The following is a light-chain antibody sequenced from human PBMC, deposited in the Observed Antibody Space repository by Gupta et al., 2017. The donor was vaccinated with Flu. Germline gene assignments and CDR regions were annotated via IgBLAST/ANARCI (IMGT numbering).Light chain of an antibody. CDR1: QGISNY. V-gene: IGKV1-27*01. Sequence: DVQMTQSPSSLSASVGDRVTITCRASQGISNYLAWYQQKPGKVPKLLIYAASTLQSGVPSRFSGSGSGTDFTLTISSLQPEDVATYYCQKYNSAPALTFGGGTKVEIK. CDR3: QKYNSAPALT. J-gene: IGKJ4*01. CDR2: AAS.